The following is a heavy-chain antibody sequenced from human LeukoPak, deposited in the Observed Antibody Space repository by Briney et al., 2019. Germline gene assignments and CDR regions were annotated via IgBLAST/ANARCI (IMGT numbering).Heavy chain of an antibody. J-gene: IGHJ4*02. CDR1: GGSISSSSYY. CDR2: IYYSGST. D-gene: IGHD2-8*01. V-gene: IGHV4-39*07. CDR3: ARGYCTNAVCSLGPTQA. Sequence: PSETLSLTCTVSGGSISSSSYYWGWIRQPPGKGLKWIGSIYYSGSTYYNPSLKSRVTISVDTSKNQFSLKLSSVTAADTAVYYCARGYCTNAVCSLGPTQAWGQGTLVTVSS.